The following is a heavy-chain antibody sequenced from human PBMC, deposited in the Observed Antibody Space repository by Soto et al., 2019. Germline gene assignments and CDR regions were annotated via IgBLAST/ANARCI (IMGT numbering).Heavy chain of an antibody. CDR2: IYYSGST. V-gene: IGHV4-39*01. J-gene: IGHJ6*03. CDR3: MICRSHYYYYMDV. CDR1: GGSISSSSYY. Sequence: SETLSLTCTVSGGSISSSSYYWGWIRQPPGKGLEWIGSIYYSGSTYYNPSLKSRVTISVDTSKNQFSLKLSSVTAADTAVYYCMICRSHYYYYMDVWGKGTTVTVSS. D-gene: IGHD2-15*01.